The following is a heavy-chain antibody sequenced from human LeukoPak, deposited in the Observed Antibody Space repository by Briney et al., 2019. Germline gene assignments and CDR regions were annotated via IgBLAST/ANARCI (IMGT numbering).Heavy chain of an antibody. Sequence: PGGALRHSCAASGFTFSNYRMNWVRQAPGKGLEWVSSISSGSSYIYYADSVKGRFTISRDKAKKSLFLQMNSLRADDTAVYYCARDPGGSANIDYWGQGTLVTVSS. J-gene: IGHJ4*02. CDR3: ARDPGGSANIDY. CDR1: GFTFSNYR. V-gene: IGHV3-21*01. CDR2: ISSGSSYI. D-gene: IGHD1-26*01.